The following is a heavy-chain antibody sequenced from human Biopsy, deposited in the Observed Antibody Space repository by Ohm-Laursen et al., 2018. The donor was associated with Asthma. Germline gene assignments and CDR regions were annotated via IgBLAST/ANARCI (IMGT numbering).Heavy chain of an antibody. Sequence: GTLSLTCTVYGGSFSSNYWSWIRQTPGKGLEWLGDTHHNGYTNYNPSLRSRPTLSVDTSKNQFSLRLTSVTAADTAVYYCARGSSSRLSQWELLVSGGKRAHSYYGMDVWGQGTTVTVSS. J-gene: IGHJ6*02. CDR3: ARGSSSRLSQWELLVSGGKRAHSYYGMDV. CDR2: THHNGYT. V-gene: IGHV4-34*01. D-gene: IGHD1-26*01. CDR1: GGSFSSNY.